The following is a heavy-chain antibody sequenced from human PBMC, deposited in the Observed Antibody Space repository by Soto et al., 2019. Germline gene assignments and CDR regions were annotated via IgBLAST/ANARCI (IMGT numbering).Heavy chain of an antibody. J-gene: IGHJ3*02. CDR1: GYTFTGYY. D-gene: IGHD3-22*01. V-gene: IGHV1-2*02. Sequence: ASVKVSCKASGYTFTGYYMHWVRQAPGQGREWMGWINPNSGGTNYAQKFQGRVTMTRDTSISTAYMELSRLRSDDTAVYYCARAPWYYYDSSGYFGYAFDIWGQGTMVTVSS. CDR3: ARAPWYYYDSSGYFGYAFDI. CDR2: INPNSGGT.